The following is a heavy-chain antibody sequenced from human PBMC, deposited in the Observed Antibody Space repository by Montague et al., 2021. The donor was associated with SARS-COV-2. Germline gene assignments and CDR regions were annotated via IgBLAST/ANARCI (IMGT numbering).Heavy chain of an antibody. J-gene: IGHJ2*01. D-gene: IGHD3-16*01. Sequence: SLRLSCAASGFPFNTYTMTWVRQAPGKGLEWVSSIFGSGAGTYYADSVQGRVTISRDNSKNTLYLQLHSLRADDTAVYYCAKNGGSGSLVRWYFDLWGRGTPVAVSS. CDR2: IFGSGAGT. CDR1: GFPFNTYT. V-gene: IGHV3-23*01. CDR3: AKNGGSGSLVRWYFDL.